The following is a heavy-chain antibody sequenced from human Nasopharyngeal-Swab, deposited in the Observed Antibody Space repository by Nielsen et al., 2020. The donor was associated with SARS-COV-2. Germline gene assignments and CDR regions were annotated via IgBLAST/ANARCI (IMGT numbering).Heavy chain of an antibody. CDR2: ISWNSGSI. V-gene: IGHV3-9*01. Sequence: SLKISCAASGFTFDDYAMHWVRQAPGKGLEWVSGISWNSGSIGYADSVKGRFTISRDNAKNSLYLQMNSLRAEDTAVYYCARHKIYSQAHGPFDYWGQGTLVTVSS. D-gene: IGHD5-18*01. CDR1: GFTFDDYA. CDR3: ARHKIYSQAHGPFDY. J-gene: IGHJ4*02.